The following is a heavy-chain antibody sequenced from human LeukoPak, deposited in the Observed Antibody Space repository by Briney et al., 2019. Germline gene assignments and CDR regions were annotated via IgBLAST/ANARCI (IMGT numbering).Heavy chain of an antibody. CDR3: AREMSGTVATKVRGVFDY. Sequence: GRSLRLSRAASGFTFSGYAMHGVREAPGKGLEGGAVISYDGSYKYYADSVKGRFTIYRDNSKSSLYLQMNRLRIEATAVYYCAREMSGTVATKVRGVFDYWGQGTLVTVSS. CDR1: GFTFSGYA. D-gene: IGHD5-12*01. CDR2: ISYDGSYK. V-gene: IGHV3-30*04. J-gene: IGHJ4*02.